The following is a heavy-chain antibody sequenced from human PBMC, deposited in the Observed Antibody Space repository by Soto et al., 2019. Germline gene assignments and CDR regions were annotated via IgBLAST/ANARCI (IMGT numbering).Heavy chain of an antibody. Sequence: QVQLVQSGAEVKKPGSSVKVYCKASGGTLNKHAITWVRRAPGQGLEWLGGIIPMFGIPNYPQKFQGRVTITADDSTNTSHMELHSLTSDDTAVYYCARGGTSGWLKGSYDVWGQGTMVTV. CDR3: ARGGTSGWLKGSYDV. CDR2: IIPMFGIP. J-gene: IGHJ3*01. CDR1: GGTLNKHA. D-gene: IGHD6-13*01. V-gene: IGHV1-69*01.